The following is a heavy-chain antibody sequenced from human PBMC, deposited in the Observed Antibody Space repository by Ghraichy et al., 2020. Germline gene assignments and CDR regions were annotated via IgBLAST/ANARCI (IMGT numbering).Heavy chain of an antibody. V-gene: IGHV4-39*07. D-gene: IGHD3-10*01. Sequence: SETLSLTCTVSGGSISSSSYYWGWIRQPPGKGLEWIGSIYYSGSTYYNPSLKSRVTISVDTSKNKFSLKLSSVTAADTAVYYCATPYGSGSYYNPLYYYYGMDVWGQGTTVTVSS. CDR2: IYYSGST. CDR1: GGSISSSSYY. J-gene: IGHJ6*02. CDR3: ATPYGSGSYYNPLYYYYGMDV.